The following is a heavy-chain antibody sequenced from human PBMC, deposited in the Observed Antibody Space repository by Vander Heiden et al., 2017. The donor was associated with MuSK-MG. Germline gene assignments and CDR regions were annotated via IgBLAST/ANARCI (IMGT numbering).Heavy chain of an antibody. V-gene: IGHV3-23*01. CDR3: AKGVRPGIAVAVHYWYFDL. J-gene: IGHJ2*01. Sequence: EVQLLESGGGLVQPGGSLRLSCAASGFTFSSYAMGWVRQAPGKGLEWVSAISGSGGSTYYADSVKGRFTISRDNSKNTLYLQMNSLRAEDTAVYYCAKGVRPGIAVAVHYWYFDLWGRGTLVTVSS. CDR2: ISGSGGST. CDR1: GFTFSSYA. D-gene: IGHD6-19*01.